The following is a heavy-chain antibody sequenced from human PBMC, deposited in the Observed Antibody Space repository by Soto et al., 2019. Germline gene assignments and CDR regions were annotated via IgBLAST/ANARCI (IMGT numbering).Heavy chain of an antibody. CDR1: GVSISRSNW. CDR3: ASQKLVYCSGGSCAGFEY. J-gene: IGHJ4*02. CDR2: IYHSGST. D-gene: IGHD2-15*01. Sequence: PETLSLTSAVSGVSISRSNWWRWVRQPPGKGLEWIGEIYHSGSTNYNPSLKSRVTISVDKSKNQFSLKLSSVTAADTAVYYCASQKLVYCSGGSCAGFEYWGQGTLGIVSS. V-gene: IGHV4-4*03.